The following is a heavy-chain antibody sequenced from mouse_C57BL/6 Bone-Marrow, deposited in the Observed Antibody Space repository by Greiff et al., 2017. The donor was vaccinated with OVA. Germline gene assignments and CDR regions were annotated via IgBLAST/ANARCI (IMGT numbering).Heavy chain of an antibody. V-gene: IGHV1-81*01. Sequence: VQLMESGAELARPGASVKLSCKASGYTFTSYGISWVKQRTGQGLEWIGEIYPRSGNTYYNEKFKGKATLTADKSSSTAYMELRSLTSEDSAVYFCARGGLGGVHDYWGQGTTLTVSS. J-gene: IGHJ2*01. CDR3: ARGGLGGVHDY. CDR2: IYPRSGNT. D-gene: IGHD2-4*01. CDR1: GYTFTSYG.